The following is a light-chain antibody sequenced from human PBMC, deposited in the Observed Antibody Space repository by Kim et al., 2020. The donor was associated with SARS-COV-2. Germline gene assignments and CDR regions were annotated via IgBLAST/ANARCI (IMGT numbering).Light chain of an antibody. Sequence: ELTQPPSASGIPGQRVTISCSGNSSNIGSNTVNWYQQLPGTAPKLLIYSNNQRPSGVPDRFSGSKSGTSASLAISGLQSEDEADYYCAAWDDSLNGYVFGTGTKVTVL. CDR1: SSNIGSNT. CDR3: AAWDDSLNGYV. V-gene: IGLV1-44*01. J-gene: IGLJ1*01. CDR2: SNN.